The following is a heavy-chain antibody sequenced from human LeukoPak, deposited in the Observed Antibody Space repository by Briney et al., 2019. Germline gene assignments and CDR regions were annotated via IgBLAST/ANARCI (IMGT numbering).Heavy chain of an antibody. CDR3: AKDGTTMILLDYFDF. J-gene: IGHJ4*02. D-gene: IGHD3-22*01. Sequence: GGSLRLSCAASGFTFSSYGMHWVRQAPGKGLEWVAVISYDGSNKFYADSVTGRFTISRDNSKNTLYLQMNSLRAEDTAIYYCAKDGTTMILLDYFDFWGQGTLVTVSS. V-gene: IGHV3-30*18. CDR1: GFTFSSYG. CDR2: ISYDGSNK.